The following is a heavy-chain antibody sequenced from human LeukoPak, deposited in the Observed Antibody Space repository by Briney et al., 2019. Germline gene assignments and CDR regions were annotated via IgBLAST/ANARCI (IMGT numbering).Heavy chain of an antibody. CDR2: MNPNSGNT. CDR3: ARRKDYGSGSYSGDIPVPHTGFDP. J-gene: IGHJ5*02. Sequence: ASVKVSCKASEYTFTSYDINWVRQATGQGLEWMGWMNPNSGNTGYAQKFQGRVTMTRNTSISTAYMELSSLRSEDTAVYYCARRKDYGSGSYSGDIPVPHTGFDPWGQGTLVTVSS. CDR1: EYTFTSYD. V-gene: IGHV1-8*01. D-gene: IGHD3-10*01.